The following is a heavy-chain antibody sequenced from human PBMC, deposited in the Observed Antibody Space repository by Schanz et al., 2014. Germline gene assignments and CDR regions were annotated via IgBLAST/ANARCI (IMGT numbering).Heavy chain of an antibody. CDR2: INLSGGST. D-gene: IGHD6-19*01. CDR1: GYTFTSHG. Sequence: QVQLVQSGAEVKKPGASVKVSCKASGYTFTSHGISWVRQAPGQGLEWMGIINLSGGSTNNAQKFQGRVTFTADKATSTAYMELSSLRYDDTAVYYCATPGTGMAVAGSVIDSYYYYMDVWGEGTTVTVSS. V-gene: IGHV1-18*01. J-gene: IGHJ6*03. CDR3: ATPGTGMAVAGSVIDSYYYYMDV.